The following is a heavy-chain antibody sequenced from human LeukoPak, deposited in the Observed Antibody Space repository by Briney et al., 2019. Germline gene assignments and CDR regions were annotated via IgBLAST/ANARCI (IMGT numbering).Heavy chain of an antibody. CDR2: IYYSGGT. V-gene: IGHV4-61*01. J-gene: IGHJ4*02. Sequence: SETLSLTCTVSGGSISSRSYYWMWIRQPPGKGLEWIGYIYYSGGTHYNPSLKSRVTMLVDMSKNQFSLKLTAVTAADTAVYYCARETPGAGHFDYWGQGSLVTVSS. CDR1: GGSISSRSYY. D-gene: IGHD7-27*01. CDR3: ARETPGAGHFDY.